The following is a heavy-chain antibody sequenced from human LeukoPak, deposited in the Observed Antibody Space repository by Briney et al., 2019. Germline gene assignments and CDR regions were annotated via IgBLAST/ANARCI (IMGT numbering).Heavy chain of an antibody. V-gene: IGHV4-59*01. CDR1: GGPIRSYY. D-gene: IGHD6-13*01. Sequence: ASETLSLTCTVSGGPIRSYYWSWMRQPPGKGLEWIGNIHYSESTNFNPSLKSRVAIAVDTSKNQFSLSMRSVTAADTAVYYCARVSAAGMEFHYGMDVWGQGTTVFVSS. CDR3: ARVSAAGMEFHYGMDV. J-gene: IGHJ6*02. CDR2: IHYSEST.